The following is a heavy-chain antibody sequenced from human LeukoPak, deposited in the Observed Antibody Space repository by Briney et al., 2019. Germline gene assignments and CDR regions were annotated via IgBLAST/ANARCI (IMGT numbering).Heavy chain of an antibody. CDR3: ARGGRYSGYQSDY. Sequence: PSETLSLTCTVSGGSISSYYWSWIRQPPGKGQEWIGYIYYSGSTNYNPSLKSRVTISVDTSKNQFSLKLSSVTAADTAVYYCARGGRYSGYQSDYWGQGTLVTVSS. J-gene: IGHJ4*02. CDR1: GGSISSYY. CDR2: IYYSGST. V-gene: IGHV4-59*01. D-gene: IGHD5-12*01.